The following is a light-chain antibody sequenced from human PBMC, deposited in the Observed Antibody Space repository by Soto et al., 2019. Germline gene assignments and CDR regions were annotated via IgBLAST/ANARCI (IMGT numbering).Light chain of an antibody. V-gene: IGLV1-44*01. CDR3: AAWDDSLNGLYV. CDR2: SNN. J-gene: IGLJ1*01. CDR1: SSNIGSNT. Sequence: QAVVTQPPSASGTPGQRVTISCSGSSSNIGSNTVNWYQQLPGTAPKLLIYSNNQRPSGVPDRFSGSKSGTSASLAISGLQSEDEAEYYCAAWDDSLNGLYVFGTGTKVTVL.